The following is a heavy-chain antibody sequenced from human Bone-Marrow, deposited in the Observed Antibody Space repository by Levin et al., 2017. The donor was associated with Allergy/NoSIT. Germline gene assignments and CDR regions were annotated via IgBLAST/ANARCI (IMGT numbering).Heavy chain of an antibody. J-gene: IGHJ4*02. V-gene: IGHV3-30*14. D-gene: IGHD3-16*01. CDR3: ARQPWGPAIWWKEFDY. Sequence: GGSLRLSCEASGFTFGNHALHWVRQAPGKGLEWVAVISFDGGMKYYSDSVKGRFTISRDSSRDTLYLHMDSLREEDTAVYFCARQPWGPAIWWKEFDYWGQGTLVIVSS. CDR1: GFTFGNHA. CDR2: ISFDGGMK.